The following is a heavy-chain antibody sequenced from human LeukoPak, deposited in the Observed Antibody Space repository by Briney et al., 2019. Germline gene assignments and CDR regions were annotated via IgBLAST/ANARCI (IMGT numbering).Heavy chain of an antibody. J-gene: IGHJ6*03. CDR2: MNPNWGDT. D-gene: IGHD3-3*01. Sequence: ASVKVTCKASGYSFTSYDINWVRQATGQGLEWVGWMNPNWGDTGYAQKFQGRVTITRNTSISTAYMELSGLRSEDTAVYYCARGLWGDFWSGDYYYYYMDVWGEGTTVTVSS. V-gene: IGHV1-8*03. CDR1: GYSFTSYD. CDR3: ARGLWGDFWSGDYYYYYMDV.